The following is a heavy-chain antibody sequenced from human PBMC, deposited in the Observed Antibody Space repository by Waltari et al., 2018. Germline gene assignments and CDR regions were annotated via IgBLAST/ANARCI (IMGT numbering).Heavy chain of an antibody. CDR3: ARQGYSYGSGWQFDY. V-gene: IGHV4-39*07. CDR1: GGSISSSSYY. J-gene: IGHJ4*02. D-gene: IGHD5-18*01. Sequence: QLQLQESGPGLVQPSETLSLTCTVSGGSISSSSYYWGWIRQPPGKGLEWIGSIYYSGSTYYNPSLKSRVTISVDTSKNQFSLKLSSVTAADTAVYYCARQGYSYGSGWQFDYWGQGTLVTVSS. CDR2: IYYSGST.